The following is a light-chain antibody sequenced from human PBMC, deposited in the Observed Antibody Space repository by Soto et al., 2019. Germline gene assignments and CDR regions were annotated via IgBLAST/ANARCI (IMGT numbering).Light chain of an antibody. V-gene: IGKV1-12*01. J-gene: IGKJ3*01. Sequence: IQMTQSPSSVSASVGDRVTITCRASQGIISWLAWDQQKQGQAPKLLIYAASFLESGVPSRFIGSGSGTDFTLTISSLHHEDFATYYCQQANSLPFTFGPVTKVEIK. CDR1: QGIISW. CDR2: AAS. CDR3: QQANSLPFT.